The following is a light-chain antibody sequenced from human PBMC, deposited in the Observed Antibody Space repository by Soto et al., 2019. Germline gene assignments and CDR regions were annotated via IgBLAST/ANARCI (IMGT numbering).Light chain of an antibody. J-gene: IGKJ2*01. CDR3: MQGSHWAT. CDR1: QSLVSSDGLTY. V-gene: IGKV2-30*01. CDR2: KVS. Sequence: VVMTQSPLSLAVTLGQTASISCRSSQSLVSSDGLTYFNWFHQRPGQSPSRLIYKVSNRDSGVPDRFTGSGSGTDFTLTISRVEAEDVGIYYCMQGSHWATFGQGTKLEIK.